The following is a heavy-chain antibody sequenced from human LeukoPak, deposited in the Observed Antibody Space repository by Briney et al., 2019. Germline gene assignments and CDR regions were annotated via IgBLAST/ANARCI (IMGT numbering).Heavy chain of an antibody. J-gene: IGHJ3*02. CDR2: INPNSGGT. V-gene: IGHV1-2*02. CDR1: GYTFTGYY. D-gene: IGHD3-10*01. Sequence: ASVKVSCKASGYTFTGYYMHWVRQAPGQGLEWMGWINPNSGGTNYAQKFQGRVTMTRDTSISTAYMELSRLRSDDTAVYYCARGLVRGGELWFGELFGAFDIWGQGTMVTVSS. CDR3: ARGLVRGGELWFGELFGAFDI.